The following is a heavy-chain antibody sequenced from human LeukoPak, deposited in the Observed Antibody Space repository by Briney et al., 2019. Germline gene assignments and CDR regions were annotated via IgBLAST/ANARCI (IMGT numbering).Heavy chain of an antibody. CDR1: GYTFTSYY. D-gene: IGHD3-10*01. Sequence: ASVKVSCKASGYTFTSYYMHWVRQAPGQGLEWMGIINPSGGSTSYAKKFQGRVTMTRDTSTSTFYMELSRLRSDDTAVYYCAIGGLLWFGELSDPSFDYWGQGTLVTVSS. J-gene: IGHJ4*02. CDR2: INPSGGST. CDR3: AIGGLLWFGELSDPSFDY. V-gene: IGHV1-46*01.